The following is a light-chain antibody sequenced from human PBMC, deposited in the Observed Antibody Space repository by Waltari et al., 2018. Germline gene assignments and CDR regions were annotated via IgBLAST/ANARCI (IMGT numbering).Light chain of an antibody. V-gene: IGKV1-39*01. CDR1: QRISRD. J-gene: IGKJ1*01. CDR3: QQSYSSPWT. Sequence: QMTQSPSSLSASVGDRVNITCRASQRISRDLNWYQQKPGKATKLLIYGASNLQSGVPSRFIGSESGTDLTLTISSLQPEDFATYYCQQSYSSPWTFVQGTKMEIK. CDR2: GAS.